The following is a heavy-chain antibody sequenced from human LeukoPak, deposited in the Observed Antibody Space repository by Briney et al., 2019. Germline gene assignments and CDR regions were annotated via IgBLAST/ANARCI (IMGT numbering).Heavy chain of an antibody. V-gene: IGHV3-7*01. CDR3: ARDEYRSRWLHP. J-gene: IGHJ5*02. CDR2: IKGDGSEK. CDR1: GFTFSSYW. D-gene: IGHD5-24*01. Sequence: GGSLRLSCAASGFTFSSYWMSWVRLAPGKGLEWVANIKGDGSEKWYADSVKGRFTISGDNAQNSVHLQMNSLRAEDTAVYHCARDEYRSRWLHPWGQGTLVTVTS.